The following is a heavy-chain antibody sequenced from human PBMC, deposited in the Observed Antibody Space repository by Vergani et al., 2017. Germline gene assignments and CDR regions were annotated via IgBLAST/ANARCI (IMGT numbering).Heavy chain of an antibody. CDR2: INPTSGGT. CDR3: ARGPAGSGWPAPDY. Sequence: QVQLVQSGPEVKKPGASVKVSCRASGNTFTDYYMHWVRQAPGQGLEWMGRINPTSGGTNYAQKFQAWVTMTRDTSISTAYMDLSRLTADDTAVYYCARGPAGSGWPAPDYWGQGTLVTVSS. D-gene: IGHD6-19*01. CDR1: GNTFTDYY. V-gene: IGHV1-2*04. J-gene: IGHJ4*02.